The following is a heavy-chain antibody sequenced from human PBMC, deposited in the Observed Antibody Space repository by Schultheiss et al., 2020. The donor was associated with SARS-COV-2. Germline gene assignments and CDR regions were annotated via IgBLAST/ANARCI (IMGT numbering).Heavy chain of an antibody. J-gene: IGHJ4*02. CDR3: ARLTTNY. D-gene: IGHD1-1*01. Sequence: SQTLSLTCAVYGGSFSGYYWSWIRQPPGKGLEWIGEINHSGSTNYNPSLKSRVTISVDTSKNQFSLKLSSVTAADTAVYYCARLTTNYWGQGTLVTVSS. V-gene: IGHV4-34*01. CDR2: INHSGST. CDR1: GGSFSGYY.